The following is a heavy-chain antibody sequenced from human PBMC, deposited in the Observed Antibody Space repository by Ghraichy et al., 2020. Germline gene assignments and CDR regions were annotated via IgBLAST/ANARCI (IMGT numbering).Heavy chain of an antibody. CDR3: ARRFCDGGACYNGYYFDF. D-gene: IGHD2-21*02. V-gene: IGHV4-39*01. CDR2: IYYSGTS. J-gene: IGHJ4*02. CDR1: GGSFSSPDSY. Sequence: SETLSLTCTVSGGSFSSPDSYWGWIRQPTGKGLEWIAHIYYSGTSYYNPALRSRVSISVDTSKKQFSLRLSSVTAADTATYYCARRFCDGGACYNGYYFDFWGQGTLVTVSS.